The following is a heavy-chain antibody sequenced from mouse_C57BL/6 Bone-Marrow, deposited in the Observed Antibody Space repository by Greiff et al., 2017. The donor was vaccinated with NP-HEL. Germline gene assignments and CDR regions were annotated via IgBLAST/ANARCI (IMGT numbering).Heavy chain of an antibody. V-gene: IGHV1-53*01. Sequence: QVQLQQPGPELVKPGASVKLSCKASGYTFTSYWMHWVKQRPGQGLEWIGNINPSNGGNNYNEKFKSKATLTVDTSSSTAFMQLSSLTSEDSAVYYCAANYYGSSDGYFDVWGTGTTVTVSS. J-gene: IGHJ1*03. CDR3: AANYYGSSDGYFDV. CDR2: INPSNGGN. D-gene: IGHD1-1*01. CDR1: GYTFTSYW.